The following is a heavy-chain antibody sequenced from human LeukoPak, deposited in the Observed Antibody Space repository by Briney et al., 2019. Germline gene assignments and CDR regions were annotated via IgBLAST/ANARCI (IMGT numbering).Heavy chain of an antibody. Sequence: GESLKISCQGFGYSFTSYWIGWVRQMPGKGMEWMGVIYPGDLRVRYNPSFQGQVTIYVDKSINTDYLQWVSLRASDSAMYYCACRDLTSTWSFPWGQGTLVTVSS. V-gene: IGHV5-51*01. CDR1: GYSFTSYW. CDR3: ACRDLTSTWSFP. J-gene: IGHJ5*02. CDR2: IYPGDLRV. D-gene: IGHD6-13*01.